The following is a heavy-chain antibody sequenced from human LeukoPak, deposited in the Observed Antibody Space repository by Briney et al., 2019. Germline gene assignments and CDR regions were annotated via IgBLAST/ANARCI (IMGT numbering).Heavy chain of an antibody. D-gene: IGHD6-6*01. V-gene: IGHV4-4*07. Sequence: PSETLSLTCTVSGGSISSYYWSWIRQPAGKGLEWIGRIYTSGSTNYNPSLKSRVTMSVDTSENQFSLKLSSVTAADTAVYYCARDFVYSSSLNYYYYYYMDVWGKGTTVTVSS. J-gene: IGHJ6*03. CDR1: GGSISSYY. CDR2: IYTSGST. CDR3: ARDFVYSSSLNYYYYYYMDV.